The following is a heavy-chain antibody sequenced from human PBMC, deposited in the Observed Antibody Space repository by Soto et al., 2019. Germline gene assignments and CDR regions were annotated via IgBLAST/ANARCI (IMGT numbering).Heavy chain of an antibody. J-gene: IGHJ4*02. V-gene: IGHV3-23*01. Sequence: PGGSLRLSWAASGFTFSSYVMNWVRQAPGKGLEWVSGISGGGAGAYYADSVKGRFTISRDNSKNTVFLQLNSLRAEDTAVYYCAKKLGSGSLPLDFWGQGTLVTVS. CDR1: GFTFSSYV. D-gene: IGHD1-26*01. CDR3: AKKLGSGSLPLDF. CDR2: ISGGGAGA.